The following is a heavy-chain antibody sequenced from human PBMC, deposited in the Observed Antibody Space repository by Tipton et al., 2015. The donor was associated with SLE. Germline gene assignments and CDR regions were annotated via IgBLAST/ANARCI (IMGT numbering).Heavy chain of an antibody. CDR1: GGSISSHY. CDR3: ARAYSSSWTSGFWFDP. V-gene: IGHV4-59*11. Sequence: GLVKPSESLSLNCTVSGGSISSHYWSWIRQPPGKGLEWIGYIYYSGSTNYNPSLKSRVTISRDSFQNQFSLKLSSVTAADTAVYYCARAYSSSWTSGFWFDPWGQGTLVTVSS. J-gene: IGHJ5*02. CDR2: IYYSGST. D-gene: IGHD6-13*01.